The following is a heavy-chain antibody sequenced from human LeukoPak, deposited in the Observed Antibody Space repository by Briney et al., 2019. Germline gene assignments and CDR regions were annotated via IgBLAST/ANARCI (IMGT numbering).Heavy chain of an antibody. CDR3: ARVALRPIDYSNPEFDP. CDR1: GFTFSSYS. CDR2: ITSDSVTM. J-gene: IGHJ5*02. V-gene: IGHV3-48*01. D-gene: IGHD4-11*01. Sequence: GGSLILSCAASGFTFSSYSMNWVRQAPGQGLEWVSYITSDSVTMFYADSVKGRFTASRDNAENSMYLQMNSLRAEDTAVYYCARVALRPIDYSNPEFDPWGQGTLVTVSS.